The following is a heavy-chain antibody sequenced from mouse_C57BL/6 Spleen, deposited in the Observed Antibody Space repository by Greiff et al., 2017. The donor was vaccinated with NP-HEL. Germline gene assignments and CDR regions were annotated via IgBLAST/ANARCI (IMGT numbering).Heavy chain of an antibody. CDR3: AKDLTAWFAY. CDR2: ISYDGSN. V-gene: IGHV3-6*01. Sequence: ESGPGLVKPSQSLSLTCSVTGYSITSGYYWNWIRQFPGNKLEWMGYISYDGSNNYNPSLKNRISITRDTSKNQLFLKLNSVTTEDTATYYCAKDLTAWFAYWGQGTLVTVSA. J-gene: IGHJ3*01. CDR1: GYSITSGYY.